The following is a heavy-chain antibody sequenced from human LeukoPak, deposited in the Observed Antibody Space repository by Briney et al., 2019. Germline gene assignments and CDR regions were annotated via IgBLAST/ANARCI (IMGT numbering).Heavy chain of an antibody. CDR3: ARNQGALNDAFDI. Sequence: ASVKVSCKASGYTFTGYYMHWVRQAPGQGLEWMGWINPNSGGTNYAKKFQGRVTMTRDTSISTAYMELSRLRSDDTAVYYCARNQGALNDAFDIWGQGTMVTVSS. V-gene: IGHV1-2*02. D-gene: IGHD1-26*01. J-gene: IGHJ3*02. CDR1: GYTFTGYY. CDR2: INPNSGGT.